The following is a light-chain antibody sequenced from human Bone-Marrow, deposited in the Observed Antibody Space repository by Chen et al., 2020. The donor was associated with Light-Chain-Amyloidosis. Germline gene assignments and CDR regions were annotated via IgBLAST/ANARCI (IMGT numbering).Light chain of an antibody. CDR2: RDT. J-gene: IGLJ2*01. Sequence: SYELTQPPSVSVSPGQTARITCSGDDLPTKYAYWYQQKPGQAPVLVIHRDTERPSGISERLSGSSSGTTATLTISGVQAEDEADYHCQSADSSGTYEVIFGGGTKLTGL. CDR3: QSADSSGTYEVI. CDR1: DLPTKY. V-gene: IGLV3-25*03.